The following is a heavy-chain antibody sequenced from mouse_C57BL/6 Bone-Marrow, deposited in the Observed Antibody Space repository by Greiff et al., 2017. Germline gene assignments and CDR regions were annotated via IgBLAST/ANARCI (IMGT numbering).Heavy chain of an antibody. CDR2: IWAGGST. V-gene: IGHV2-9*02. Sequence: VKSVASGPGPVAPSQRLSITCPVSGFSLTSYGVHWVRQPPGKGLEWLGVIWAGGSTNYNSALMSRLSISKDKSKSQVFLKMNSLQTDYTAMYYCSRDDGAYWGQGTLVTVSA. J-gene: IGHJ3*01. CDR1: GFSLTSYG. CDR3: SRDDGAY. D-gene: IGHD2-3*01.